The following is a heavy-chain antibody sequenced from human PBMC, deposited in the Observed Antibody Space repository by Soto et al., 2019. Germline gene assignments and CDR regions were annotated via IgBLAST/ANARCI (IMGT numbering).Heavy chain of an antibody. CDR1: GGSISSSNW. CDR3: ASRWGYIVLTPKLGWFDP. CDR2: IYHSGST. Sequence: QVQLQESGPGLVKPSGTLSLTCAVSGGSISSSNWWSWVRQPPGKGLEWIGEIYHSGSTNYNPSLKSRVTISVDKSKNQFSLKLSSVTAADTAVYYCASRWGYIVLTPKLGWFDPWGQGTLVTVSS. J-gene: IGHJ5*02. V-gene: IGHV4-4*02. D-gene: IGHD2-8*01.